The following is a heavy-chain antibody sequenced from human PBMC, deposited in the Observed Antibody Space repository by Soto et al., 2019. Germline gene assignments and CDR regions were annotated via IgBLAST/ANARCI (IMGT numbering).Heavy chain of an antibody. CDR1: GYTFTIYD. CDR3: ARGGAEESKKWFEP. CDR2: INPGGGST. Sequence: ASVKVSFKASGYTFTIYDVRWVRQAPGQGLEWMGIINPGGGSTSYAQKFQGRVTMTRDTSTSTVYMELSSLRSEDTAVYYCARGGAEESKKWFEPWGQGTLVNVSS. V-gene: IGHV1-46*01. J-gene: IGHJ5*02. D-gene: IGHD1-26*01.